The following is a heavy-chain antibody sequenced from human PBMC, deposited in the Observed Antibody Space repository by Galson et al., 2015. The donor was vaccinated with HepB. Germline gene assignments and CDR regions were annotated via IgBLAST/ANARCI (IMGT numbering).Heavy chain of an antibody. V-gene: IGHV1-69*04. CDR3: ARVYLRDGYNLFDY. J-gene: IGHJ4*02. CDR2: IIPILGIA. CDR1: GGSFSSYA. D-gene: IGHD5-24*01. Sequence: SVKVSCKASGGSFSSYAISWVRQAPGQGLEWMGRIIPILGIANYAQKFQGRVTITADKSTSTAYMELSSLRSEDTAVYYCARVYLRDGYNLFDYWGQGTLVTVSS.